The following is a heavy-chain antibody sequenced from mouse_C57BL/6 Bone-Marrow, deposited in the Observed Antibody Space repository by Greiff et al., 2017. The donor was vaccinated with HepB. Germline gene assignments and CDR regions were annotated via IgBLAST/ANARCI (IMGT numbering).Heavy chain of an antibody. V-gene: IGHV5-6*02. CDR3: ARDRFDYYFDY. J-gene: IGHJ2*01. D-gene: IGHD2-14*01. Sequence: DVKLVESGGDLVKPGGSLKLSCVTSGFTFSTSGMSWVRQTPDKRLEWVATITTGGTYTYYPDSVKGRFTISKDTAKSTLFLQMSSLKSEDTAIYYCARDRFDYYFDYWGQGTTLTVSS. CDR2: ITTGGTYT. CDR1: GFTFSTSG.